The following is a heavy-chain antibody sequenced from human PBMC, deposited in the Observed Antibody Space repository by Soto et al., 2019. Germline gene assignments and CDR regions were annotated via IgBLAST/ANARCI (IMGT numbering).Heavy chain of an antibody. CDR1: GFTFSSYT. D-gene: IGHD3-9*01. CDR2: ISYDGSNK. CDR3: ARDASFDWLSPVTFDI. V-gene: IGHV3-30-3*01. Sequence: QVQLVESGGGVVQPGRSLRLSCAASGFTFSSYTMHWVRQAPGKGLEWVTLISYDGSNKYYADSVKGRFTISRDNSKNTLYLQMIRLRGEDTAVYYCARDASFDWLSPVTFDILGQGTMVTVSS. J-gene: IGHJ3*02.